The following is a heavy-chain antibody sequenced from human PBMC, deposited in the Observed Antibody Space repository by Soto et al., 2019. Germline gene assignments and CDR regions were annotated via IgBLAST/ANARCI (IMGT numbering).Heavy chain of an antibody. V-gene: IGHV3-11*01. J-gene: IGHJ6*02. D-gene: IGHD3-3*01. CDR1: GFTFSYYY. CDR3: ARDNLRTDFSYYYGMDV. Sequence: GGSLRLSCAASGFTFSYYYMSWIRQAPGKGLEWVSYISSSGSTIYYADSVKGRFTISRDNAKNSLYLQMNSLRAEDTAVYYCARDNLRTDFSYYYGMDVWGQGTTVTVSS. CDR2: ISSSGSTI.